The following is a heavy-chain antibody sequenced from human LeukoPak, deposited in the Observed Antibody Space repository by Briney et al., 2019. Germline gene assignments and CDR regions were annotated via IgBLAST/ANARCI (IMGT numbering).Heavy chain of an antibody. J-gene: IGHJ4*02. CDR1: GGTFSSYA. V-gene: IGHV1-69*01. Sequence: SSVKVSCKASGGTFSSYAISWVRQAPGQGREWMGGIIPIFGTANYAQKFQGRVTITADESTSTAYMELSSLRSEDTAVYYCARRSTGIAAAGPTSFDYWGQGTLVTVSS. D-gene: IGHD6-13*01. CDR3: ARRSTGIAAAGPTSFDY. CDR2: IIPIFGTA.